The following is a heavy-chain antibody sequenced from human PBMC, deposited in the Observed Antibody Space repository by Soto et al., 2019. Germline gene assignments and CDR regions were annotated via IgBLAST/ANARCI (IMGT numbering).Heavy chain of an antibody. CDR2: IYSGGYT. Sequence: EVQLVESGGGLIQPGGSLRLSCAVSGFTVSNNYMSWVRQAPGKGLEGVSVIYSGGYTAYGDSVKGRFTISRDNSKNTIYLQRNGVGAGAVACFSCATHAGGGGYWGQGTLVTVSS. CDR3: ATHAGGGGY. CDR1: GFTVSNNY. J-gene: IGHJ4*02. D-gene: IGHD3-10*01. V-gene: IGHV3-53*01.